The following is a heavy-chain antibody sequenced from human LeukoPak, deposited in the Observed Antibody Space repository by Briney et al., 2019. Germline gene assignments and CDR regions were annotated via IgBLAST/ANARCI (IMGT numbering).Heavy chain of an antibody. CDR2: IYTSGST. J-gene: IGHJ4*02. CDR1: GGSISSGSYY. V-gene: IGHV4-61*02. Sequence: SQTLSLTCTVSGGSISSGSYYWSWIRQPAGKGLEWIGRIYTSGSTNYNPSLKSRVTISVDTSKNQFSLKLSSVTAADTAMYYCARAPRPHLVPFDYWGQGTLVTVSS. CDR3: ARAPRPHLVPFDY.